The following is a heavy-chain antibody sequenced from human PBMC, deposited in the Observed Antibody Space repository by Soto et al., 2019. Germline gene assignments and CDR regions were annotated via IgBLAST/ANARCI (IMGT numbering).Heavy chain of an antibody. CDR1: GGSISSSNW. CDR3: ARDLGVATIRALDYYYGMDV. J-gene: IGHJ6*02. V-gene: IGHV4-4*02. CDR2: IYHSGST. D-gene: IGHD5-12*01. Sequence: SETLSLTCAVSGGSISSSNWWSWVRQPPGKGLEWIGEIYHSGSTNYNPSLKSRVTISVDKSKNQFSLKLSSVTAADTAVYYCARDLGVATIRALDYYYGMDVWGQGTTGTVS.